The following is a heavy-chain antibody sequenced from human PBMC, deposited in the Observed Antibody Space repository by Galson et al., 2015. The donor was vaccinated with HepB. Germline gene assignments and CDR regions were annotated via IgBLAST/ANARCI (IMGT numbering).Heavy chain of an antibody. CDR2: IYWNDDK. V-gene: IGHV2-5*01. Sequence: PALVKPTQTLTLTCTFSEFSLSTSGVGVGWIRQPPGKALEWLALIYWNDDKRYSPSLKNRLTITKDTSKNQVVLTMTNMDPVDTATYYCAHRGRGRYCGGGTCYSGRRYFDYWGQGTLVTVSS. CDR3: AHRGRGRYCGGGTCYSGRRYFDY. J-gene: IGHJ4*02. CDR1: EFSLSTSGVG. D-gene: IGHD2-15*01.